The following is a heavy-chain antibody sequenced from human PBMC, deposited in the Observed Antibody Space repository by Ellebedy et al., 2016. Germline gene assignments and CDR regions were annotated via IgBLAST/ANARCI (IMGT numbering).Heavy chain of an antibody. CDR1: GFTFSSYA. V-gene: IGHV3-30*03. CDR2: ISYDGSNT. CDR3: ARDQDYGMDV. Sequence: GGSLRLSCAASGFTFSSYAMHWVRQAPGKGLEWVAVISYDGSNTYYADSVKGRFTISRDNSKNTLFLQMDSLTVEDTAVYYCARDQDYGMDVWGQGTTVTVSS. J-gene: IGHJ6*02.